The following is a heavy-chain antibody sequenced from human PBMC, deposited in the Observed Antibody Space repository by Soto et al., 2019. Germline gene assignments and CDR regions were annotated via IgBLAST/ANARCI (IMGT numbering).Heavy chain of an antibody. CDR3: ARDSDDYYDSSGYYNYYGMDV. CDR2: ISAYNANT. Sequence: ASVKVSCKASGYTFTRYDITWVRQAPGRGLEWMGWISAYNANTNYAQRLQGRVTMTTDTSTSTAYMELRSLRSDDTAVYYCARDSDDYYDSSGYYNYYGMDVWGQGTTVTVSS. J-gene: IGHJ6*02. D-gene: IGHD3-22*01. V-gene: IGHV1-18*01. CDR1: GYTFTRYD.